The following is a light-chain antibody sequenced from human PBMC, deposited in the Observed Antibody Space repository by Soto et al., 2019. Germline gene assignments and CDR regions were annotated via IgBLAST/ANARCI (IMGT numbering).Light chain of an antibody. CDR1: QTVSSNY. Sequence: ENVLTQSPDTLSLSPGEGATLSCRASQTVSSNYLAWYQHRPGQAPKLIIHGASYTAPGIPDRFSGSGSGADFTLTISRLEPEDFAVEFCQHYGNSLWTFGQGTKVEIK. CDR2: GAS. CDR3: QHYGNSLWT. J-gene: IGKJ1*01. V-gene: IGKV3-20*01.